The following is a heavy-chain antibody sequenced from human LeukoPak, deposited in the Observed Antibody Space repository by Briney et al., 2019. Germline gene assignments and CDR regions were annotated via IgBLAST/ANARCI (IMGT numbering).Heavy chain of an antibody. Sequence: GSLRLSCAASGFTVGSNYMSWVRQAPGKGLEWIGEINHSGSTNHNPSLKSRVTISVDTSKNQFSLKLSSVTAADTAVYYCARGTKLGNWFDPWGQGTLVTVSS. CDR1: GFTVGSNY. D-gene: IGHD7-27*01. CDR2: INHSGST. J-gene: IGHJ5*02. CDR3: ARGTKLGNWFDP. V-gene: IGHV4-34*01.